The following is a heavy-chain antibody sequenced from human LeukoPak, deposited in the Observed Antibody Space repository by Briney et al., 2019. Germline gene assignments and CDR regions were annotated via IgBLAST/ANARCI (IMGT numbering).Heavy chain of an antibody. J-gene: IGHJ4*02. CDR3: VGRYSSSSGNY. V-gene: IGHV3-7*01. D-gene: IGHD6-6*01. CDR1: GFTFSSYW. CDR2: IKPDGSDK. Sequence: GGSLRLSCATSGFTFSSYWMNWVRQAPGKGLEWVANIKPDGSDKYYVDSVKGRFTISRDNAKSSLFLQMNSLRAEDTAVYYCVGRYSSSSGNYWGQGTLVTVSS.